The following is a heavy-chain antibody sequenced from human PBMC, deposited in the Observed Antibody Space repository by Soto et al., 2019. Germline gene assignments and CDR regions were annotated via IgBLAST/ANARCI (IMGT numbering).Heavy chain of an antibody. Sequence: SETLSLTCTVSGGSISSGGYYWSWIRQHPGKGLEWIGYIYYSGSTYYNPSLKSRVTISVDASKNQFSLKLSSVTAADTAVYYCARVGGINWFDPWGQGTLVTVSS. V-gene: IGHV4-31*03. CDR2: IYYSGST. CDR1: GGSISSGGYY. D-gene: IGHD1-20*01. J-gene: IGHJ5*02. CDR3: ARVGGINWFDP.